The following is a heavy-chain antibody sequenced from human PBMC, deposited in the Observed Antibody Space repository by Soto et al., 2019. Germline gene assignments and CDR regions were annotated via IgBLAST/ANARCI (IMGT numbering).Heavy chain of an antibody. CDR1: GFNFFNYE. V-gene: IGHV3-48*03. J-gene: IGHJ2*01. D-gene: IGHD3-22*01. CDR2: ISSSGSTT. CDR3: ARRRTFYYDSRGQWGTWYFDL. Sequence: EVQLVESGGALVQPGGSLRLSCVASGFNFFNYEMNWVRQAPGKGLEWVSNISSSGSTTNYADSVKGRFTISRDNAKNSLDLQMNSLRAEDTAVYYCARRRTFYYDSRGQWGTWYFDLWGRGTLVIVSS.